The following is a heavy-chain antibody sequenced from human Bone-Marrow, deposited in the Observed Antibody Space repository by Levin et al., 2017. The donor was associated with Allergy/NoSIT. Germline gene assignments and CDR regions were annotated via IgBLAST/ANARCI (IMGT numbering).Heavy chain of an antibody. D-gene: IGHD2-21*02. CDR1: GGSISNYY. Sequence: SETLSLTCTVSGGSISNYYWGWIRQSPGKGLEWLGHIYYTGTTNYKPSLKGRVTMSLDTSKNQASLNMKSVTAAATAIYYCARYGRYGGRYCYHDYWGQGALVTVSS. CDR3: ARYGRYGGRYCYHDY. J-gene: IGHJ4*02. CDR2: IYYTGTT. V-gene: IGHV4-59*12.